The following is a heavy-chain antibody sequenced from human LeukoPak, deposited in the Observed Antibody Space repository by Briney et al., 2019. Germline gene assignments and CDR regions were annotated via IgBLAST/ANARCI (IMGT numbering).Heavy chain of an antibody. CDR2: ISSSSSYI. D-gene: IGHD5-12*01. V-gene: IGHV3-21*01. CDR1: GFTFSSYA. Sequence: PGGSLRLSCAASGFTFSSYAMSWVRQSPGKGLEWVSSISSSSSYIYYADSVKGRFTISRDNAKNSLYLQMNSLRAEDTAVYYCARTDRLRKNRQAFDIWGQGTMVTVSS. J-gene: IGHJ3*02. CDR3: ARTDRLRKNRQAFDI.